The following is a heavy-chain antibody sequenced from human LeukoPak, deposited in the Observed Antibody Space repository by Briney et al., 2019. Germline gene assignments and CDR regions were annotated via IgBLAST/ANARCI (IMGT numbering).Heavy chain of an antibody. V-gene: IGHV1-18*01. Sequence: GASVKVSCKASGYTFTSYGINWVRQAPGQGLEWMGWISAYNGNTKYAQKLQGRVTMTTDTSTSTAYMELSRLRSDDTAVYYCARSIVVVTAGDYWGQGTLVTVSS. CDR1: GYTFTSYG. D-gene: IGHD2-21*02. CDR3: ARSIVVVTAGDY. CDR2: ISAYNGNT. J-gene: IGHJ4*02.